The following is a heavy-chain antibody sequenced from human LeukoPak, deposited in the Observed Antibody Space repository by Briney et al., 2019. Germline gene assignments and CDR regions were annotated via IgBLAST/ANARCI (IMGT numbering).Heavy chain of an antibody. CDR1: GGSFSGYY. CDR3: ASLSTVTQGYFAS. V-gene: IGHV4-34*01. CDR2: INHSGST. D-gene: IGHD4-17*01. Sequence: SETLSLTCAVYGGSFSGYYWSWIRQPPGKGLEWIGEINHSGSTNYNPSLKSRVTISVDTSKNQFSLKLSSVTATDTAVYYCASLSTVTQGYFASWGQGTLVTVSS. J-gene: IGHJ4*02.